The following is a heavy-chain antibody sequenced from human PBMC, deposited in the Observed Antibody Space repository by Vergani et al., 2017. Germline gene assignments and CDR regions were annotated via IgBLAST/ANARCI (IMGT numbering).Heavy chain of an antibody. CDR2: IYYSGST. D-gene: IGHD5-12*01. J-gene: IGHJ4*02. Sequence: QVQLQESGPGLVKPSETLSLTCTVSGGSVSSGSYYWSWLRQPPGKGLEWIGYIYYSGSTNYNPSLKSRVTISVDTSKNQFSLKLSSVTAADTAVYYCAREGGSEGYWGQGTLVTVSS. CDR3: AREGGSEGY. CDR1: GGSVSSGSYY. V-gene: IGHV4-61*01.